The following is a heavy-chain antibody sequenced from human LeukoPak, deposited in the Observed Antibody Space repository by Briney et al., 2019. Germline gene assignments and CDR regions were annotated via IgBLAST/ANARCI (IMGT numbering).Heavy chain of an antibody. CDR2: IYYSGST. Sequence: PSETLSLTCTGSAGSLSSSSYYWGWIRQPPGKGLEWIGSIYYSGSTYYNPSLKSRVTISVDTSKNQFSLKLSSVTAADTAVYYCARSGASLFHYYYYMDVWGKGTTVTVSS. V-gene: IGHV4-39*01. CDR1: AGSLSSSSYY. D-gene: IGHD3-16*01. J-gene: IGHJ6*03. CDR3: ARSGASLFHYYYYMDV.